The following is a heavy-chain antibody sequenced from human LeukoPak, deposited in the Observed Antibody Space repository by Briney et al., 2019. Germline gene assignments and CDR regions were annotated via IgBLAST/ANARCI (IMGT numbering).Heavy chain of an antibody. CDR3: AKSGARYCSGGSCYPYYYMDV. D-gene: IGHD2-15*01. V-gene: IGHV3-30*04. CDR2: ISYDGSNK. CDR1: GFTFSSYA. Sequence: GGSLRLSCAASGFTFSSYAMHWVRQAPGKGLEWVAVISYDGSNKYYADSVKGRFTISRDNSKNTLYLQMNSLRAEDTAVYYCAKSGARYCSGGSCYPYYYMDVWGKGTTVTVSS. J-gene: IGHJ6*03.